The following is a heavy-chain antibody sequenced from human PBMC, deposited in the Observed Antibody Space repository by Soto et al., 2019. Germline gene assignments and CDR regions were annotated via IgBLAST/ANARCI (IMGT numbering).Heavy chain of an antibody. CDR3: ALRFGTA. V-gene: IGHV4-30-4*01. D-gene: IGHD5-12*01. Sequence: QVQLQESGPGLVKPSQTLSLTCAVSGGSISSVDYYWSWIRQPPGKGLEWIGYIYYSGTTYSNPSLKIRVTMSLDKSENRFSLKLSSVTAADTAVYFCALRFGTAWGQGTTVTVSS. J-gene: IGHJ6*02. CDR2: IYYSGTT. CDR1: GGSISSVDYY.